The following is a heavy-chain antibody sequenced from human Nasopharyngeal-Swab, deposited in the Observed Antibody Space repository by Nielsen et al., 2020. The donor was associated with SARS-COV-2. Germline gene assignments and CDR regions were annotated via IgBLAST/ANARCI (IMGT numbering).Heavy chain of an antibody. CDR2: IYYSGST. J-gene: IGHJ4*02. Sequence: SCTVSGGSISSGDYYWSWIRQPPGKGLEWIGYIYYSGSTYYNPSLKSRVTISVDTSKNQFSLKLSSVTAADTAVYYCAAIGPTTVTTDYWGQGTLVTVSS. V-gene: IGHV4-30-4*01. CDR1: GGSISSGDYY. D-gene: IGHD4-17*01. CDR3: AAIGPTTVTTDY.